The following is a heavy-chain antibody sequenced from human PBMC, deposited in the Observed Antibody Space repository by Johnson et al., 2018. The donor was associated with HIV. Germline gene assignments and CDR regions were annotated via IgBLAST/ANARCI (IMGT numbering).Heavy chain of an antibody. CDR1: GFTFSSYA. Sequence: QVQLVESGGDLVQPGGSLRLSCAASGFTFSSYAMHWVRQAPGKGLEWVAVISYDGSNKYYADSVKGRFTISRDNSKNTLYLQMNSLRAEDTAVFYCARDRGYLDAFDIWGQGTMVTVSS. J-gene: IGHJ3*02. CDR3: ARDRGYLDAFDI. D-gene: IGHD1-26*01. CDR2: ISYDGSNK. V-gene: IGHV3-30-3*01.